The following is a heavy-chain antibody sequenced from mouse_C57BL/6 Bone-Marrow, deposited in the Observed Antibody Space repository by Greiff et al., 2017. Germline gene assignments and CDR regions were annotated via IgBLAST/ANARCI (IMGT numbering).Heavy chain of an antibody. J-gene: IGHJ1*03. CDR2: IDPENGDT. CDR3: TTSWYFDV. V-gene: IGHV14-4*01. Sequence: EVKVVESGAELVRPGASVKLSCTASGFNIKDDYMHWVKQRPEQGLEWIGWIDPENGDTEYASKFQGKATITAATSSNTAYLQLSSLTSEDTAVYYWTTSWYFDVWGTGTTVTVSS. CDR1: GFNIKDDY.